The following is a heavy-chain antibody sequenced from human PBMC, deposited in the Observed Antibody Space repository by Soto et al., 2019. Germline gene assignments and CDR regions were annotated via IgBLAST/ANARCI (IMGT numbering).Heavy chain of an antibody. CDR3: ARDVGYCSVCSCCSRLDFDY. J-gene: IGHJ4*02. CDR2: ISGSGSTI. CDR1: GFTFSDYY. Sequence: QVQLVESGGGLVKPGGSLRLSCAASGFTFSDYYMSWIRQAPGKGLEWVSYISGSGSTIYYADSVKGRFTISRDNAKNPQYLQKHRLRAEATAVYYGARDVGYCSVCSCCSRLDFDYWGQGTLVTVSS. V-gene: IGHV3-11*01. D-gene: IGHD2-15*01.